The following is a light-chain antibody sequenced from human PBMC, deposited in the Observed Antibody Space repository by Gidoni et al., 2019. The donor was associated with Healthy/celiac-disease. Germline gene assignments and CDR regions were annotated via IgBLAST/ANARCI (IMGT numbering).Light chain of an antibody. CDR1: QSVSSY. CDR3: QQRSNWPPIT. Sequence: EIVLTKSPATLSLSPGERATLSCRASQSVSSYLAWYQQKPGQAPRLLLYDASNRATGIPARFSGSGSGTDFTLTISSLEPEDFAVYYCQQRSNWPPITFXQXTRLEIK. CDR2: DAS. V-gene: IGKV3-11*01. J-gene: IGKJ5*01.